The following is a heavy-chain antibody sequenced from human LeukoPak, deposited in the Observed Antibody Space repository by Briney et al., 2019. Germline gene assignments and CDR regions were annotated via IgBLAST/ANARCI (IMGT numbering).Heavy chain of an antibody. CDR2: INQDGSEK. Sequence: PGGTLRLSCAASGFIFSHYGMNWVRQAPGKGLEWVANINQDGSEKYYVDSVKGRFTISRDNAKNSLYLQMNSLRAEDTAVYYCARLRYCDYWGQGTLVTVSS. CDR3: ARLRYCDY. V-gene: IGHV3-7*01. D-gene: IGHD3-3*01. CDR1: GFIFSHYG. J-gene: IGHJ4*02.